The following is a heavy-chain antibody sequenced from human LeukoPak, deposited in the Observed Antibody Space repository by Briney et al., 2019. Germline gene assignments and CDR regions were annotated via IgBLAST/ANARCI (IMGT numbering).Heavy chain of an antibody. J-gene: IGHJ4*02. CDR1: GGSISGYY. D-gene: IGHD6-13*01. CDR3: ARVADFPPHFDY. CDR2: IYYTGNT. V-gene: IGHV4-59*01. Sequence: PSETLSLTCIVSGGSISGYYWSWIRQPPGKGLELIGHIYYTGNTVYNPSLKSRATILLDTSENQFSLKLSSVTAADTAVYYCARVADFPPHFDYWGQGTLVTVSS.